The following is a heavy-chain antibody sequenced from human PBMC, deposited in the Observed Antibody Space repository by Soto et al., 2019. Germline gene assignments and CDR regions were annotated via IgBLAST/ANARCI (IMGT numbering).Heavy chain of an antibody. CDR3: VRCSSSSGRLYYGVDV. Sequence: PSETLSLTCTVSGGSISSGGYYWSWIRQHPGKGLEWIGYIYYSGSTYYNPSLKSRVTISVDTSKNQFSLKLSSVTAADTAVYYFVRCSSSSGRLYYGVDVWGQGTTVTVSS. J-gene: IGHJ6*02. D-gene: IGHD6-6*01. CDR2: IYYSGST. V-gene: IGHV4-31*03. CDR1: GGSISSGGYY.